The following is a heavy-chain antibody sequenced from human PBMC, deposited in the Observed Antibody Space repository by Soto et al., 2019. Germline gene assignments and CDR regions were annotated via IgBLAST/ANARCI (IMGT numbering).Heavy chain of an antibody. D-gene: IGHD2-15*01. CDR3: ARDGESGETNYYYYGMDV. Sequence: ASVKVSCKASGYTFTGYYMHWVRQAPGQGLEWMGWINPNSGGTNYAQKFQGWVTMTRDTSISTAYMELSRLRSDDTAVYYCARDGESGETNYYYYGMDVWGQGTMVTVSS. J-gene: IGHJ6*02. CDR2: INPNSGGT. CDR1: GYTFTGYY. V-gene: IGHV1-2*04.